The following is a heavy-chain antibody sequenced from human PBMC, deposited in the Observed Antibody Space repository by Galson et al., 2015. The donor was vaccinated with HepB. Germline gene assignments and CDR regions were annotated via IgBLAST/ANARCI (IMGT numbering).Heavy chain of an antibody. V-gene: IGHV3-30*18. Sequence: SLRLSCAASGFTFSSYGMHWVRQAPGKGLEWVAVISYDGSNKYYADSVKGRFTISRDNSKNTLYLQMNSLRAEDTAVYHCAKSRRYCSGGSRLMYYLDYWGQGTLVTVSS. D-gene: IGHD2-15*01. CDR3: AKSRRYCSGGSRLMYYLDY. J-gene: IGHJ4*02. CDR1: GFTFSSYG. CDR2: ISYDGSNK.